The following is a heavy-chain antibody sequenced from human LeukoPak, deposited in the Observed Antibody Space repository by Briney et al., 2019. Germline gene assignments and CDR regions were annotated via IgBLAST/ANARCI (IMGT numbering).Heavy chain of an antibody. D-gene: IGHD3-22*01. V-gene: IGHV4-59*01. CDR3: ARAHYDSSGYFDY. J-gene: IGHJ4*02. Sequence: SETLSLTCTVSGGSISSYYWSWIRQPPGKGLEWIGYIYYSGSTNYNPSLKSRVTISVDTSKNQFSLKLSSVTAADTAVYYCARAHYDSSGYFDYWGQGTLVTVSS. CDR1: GGSISSYY. CDR2: IYYSGST.